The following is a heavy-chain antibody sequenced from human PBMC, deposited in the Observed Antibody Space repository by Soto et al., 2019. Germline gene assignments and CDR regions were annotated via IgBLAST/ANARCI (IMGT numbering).Heavy chain of an antibody. D-gene: IGHD2-15*01. CDR2: ISYDGSNK. CDR1: GFTFSSYV. CDR3: ARDGVAATLRYYYYGMDV. V-gene: IGHV3-30-3*01. Sequence: GGSLRLSCAASGFTFSSYVMHWVRQAPGKGLEWVAVISYDGSNKYYADSVKGRFTISRDNSKNTLYLQMNSLRAEDTAVYYCARDGVAATLRYYYYGMDVWGQGTTVTVSS. J-gene: IGHJ6*02.